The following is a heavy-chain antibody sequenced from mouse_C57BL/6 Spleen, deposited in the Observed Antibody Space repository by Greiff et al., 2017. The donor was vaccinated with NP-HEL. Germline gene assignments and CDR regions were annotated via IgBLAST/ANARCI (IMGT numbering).Heavy chain of an antibody. CDR2: IYPGDGDT. CDR3: ARGGNWGYYFDY. D-gene: IGHD4-1*01. Sequence: QVQLKESGAELVKPGASVKISCKASGYAFSSYWMNWVKQRPGKGLEWIGQIYPGDGDTNYNGKFKGKATLTADKSSSTAYMQLSSLTSEDSAVYFCARGGNWGYYFDYWGQGTTLTVSS. V-gene: IGHV1-80*01. CDR1: GYAFSSYW. J-gene: IGHJ2*01.